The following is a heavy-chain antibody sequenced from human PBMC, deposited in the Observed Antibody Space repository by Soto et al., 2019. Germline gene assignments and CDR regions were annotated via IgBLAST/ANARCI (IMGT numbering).Heavy chain of an antibody. D-gene: IGHD1-1*01. Sequence: EVQLLESGGGLVQPGGSLTLSCVPSGFTFSSYAMTWVRQAPGKGLEWVSSVSSSGANTYYADSVRGRFTISRDNSKNTLYLQMNGLTNGDTALYYCAKTTGGSPPPADVWGKGTTVTLSS. CDR2: VSSSGANT. V-gene: IGHV3-23*01. CDR1: GFTFSSYA. J-gene: IGHJ6*04. CDR3: AKTTGGSPPPADV.